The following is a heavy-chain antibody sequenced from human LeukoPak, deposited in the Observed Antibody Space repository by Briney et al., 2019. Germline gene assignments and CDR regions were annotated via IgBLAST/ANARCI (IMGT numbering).Heavy chain of an antibody. V-gene: IGHV3-66*02. Sequence: GGSLRLSCAASGFTVSSNYMSWVRQAPGKGLEWVSVIYSGGSTYYADSVKGRFTISRDNSKNTLYLQMNSLRAEDTAVYYCARDPRPDYYDSSGHPYFQNWGQGTLVTVSS. D-gene: IGHD3-22*01. CDR1: GFTVSSNY. CDR3: ARDPRPDYYDSSGHPYFQN. CDR2: IYSGGST. J-gene: IGHJ1*01.